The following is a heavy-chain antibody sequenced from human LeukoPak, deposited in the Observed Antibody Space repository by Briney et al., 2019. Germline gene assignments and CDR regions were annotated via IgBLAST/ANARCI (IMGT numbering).Heavy chain of an antibody. CDR3: ARRGPGSSSNY. J-gene: IGHJ4*02. Sequence: GSLRLSCAASGFTFSSYAMSWIRQPPGKGLEWIGEINHSGSTNYNPSLKSRVTISVDTSKNQFSLKLSSVTAADTAVYYCARRGPGSSSNYWGQGTLVTVSS. V-gene: IGHV4-34*01. CDR1: GFTFSSYA. CDR2: INHSGST. D-gene: IGHD6-6*01.